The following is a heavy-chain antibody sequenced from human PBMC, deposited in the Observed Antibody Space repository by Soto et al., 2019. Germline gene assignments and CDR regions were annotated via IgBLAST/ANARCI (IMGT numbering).Heavy chain of an antibody. D-gene: IGHD6-6*01. Sequence: QVQLVQSGAEVKKPGASVKVSCKASGYTFTSYYMHWVRQAPGQGLEWMGIINPSGGSTSYAQKFQGRVTMTRDTSTSTVYMELSSLRSEDTAVYYCARDGGEYSSSSFWFDPWGQGTLVTVSS. J-gene: IGHJ5*02. CDR2: INPSGGST. CDR1: GYTFTSYY. V-gene: IGHV1-46*01. CDR3: ARDGGEYSSSSFWFDP.